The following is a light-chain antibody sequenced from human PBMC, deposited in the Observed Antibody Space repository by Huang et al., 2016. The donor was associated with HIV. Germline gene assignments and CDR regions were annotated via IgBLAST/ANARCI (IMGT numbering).Light chain of an antibody. Sequence: EIVLTQSPGTLSLSPGERATLSCRASQSISSRFLAWYQQKPGQAPRVLIYGAASRATVTPDMFSGSGSGTDFTLTISRLGPEEFAVYYCQQYGSSPPYTFGQGTELGIK. CDR2: GAA. J-gene: IGKJ2*01. CDR3: QQYGSSPPYT. V-gene: IGKV3-20*01. CDR1: QSISSRF.